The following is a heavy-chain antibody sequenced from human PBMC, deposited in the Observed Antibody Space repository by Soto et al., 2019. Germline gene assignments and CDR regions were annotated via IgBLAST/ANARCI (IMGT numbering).Heavy chain of an antibody. Sequence: PGPTLENPTQTITLTCTFSGFSLSTSGMCVSWISQPPGKALEWLALIDWDDDKYYSTSLKTRLTISKDTSKNQVVLTMTNMDPVDTATYYCARTLAAGNWFDPWGQGTLVTVSS. CDR2: IDWDDDK. V-gene: IGHV2-70*01. CDR1: GFSLSTSGMC. D-gene: IGHD6-13*01. J-gene: IGHJ5*02. CDR3: ARTLAAGNWFDP.